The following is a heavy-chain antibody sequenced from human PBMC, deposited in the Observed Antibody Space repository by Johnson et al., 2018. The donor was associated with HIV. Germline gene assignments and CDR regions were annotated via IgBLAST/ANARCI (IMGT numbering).Heavy chain of an antibody. Sequence: QMQLVESGGGLVQPGRSLRLSCSASGFTFSSYGMHWVRQAPAKGLEWVASISYDGSNKYYADSVKGRFTISRDNSKNTLYLQMNSLRAEDTAVYYCARDPFGALDGDAFDIWGQGTMVTVSS. J-gene: IGHJ3*02. CDR2: ISYDGSNK. CDR1: GFTFSSYG. CDR3: ARDPFGALDGDAFDI. V-gene: IGHV3-30*03. D-gene: IGHD3-10*01.